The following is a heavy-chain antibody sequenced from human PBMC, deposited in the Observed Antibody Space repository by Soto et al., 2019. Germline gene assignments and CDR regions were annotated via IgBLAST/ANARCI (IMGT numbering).Heavy chain of an antibody. CDR3: ARVLRFLEWTRMDV. Sequence: PSATLSLTCPVSSDSISSSNGWSWVRQPPGKGLEWIGEIYHSGSTNYNPSLKSRVAISVDKSKNQFSLKLSSVTAADTAVYYCARVLRFLEWTRMDVWGQGTKVTVSS. V-gene: IGHV4-4*02. CDR1: SDSISSSNG. J-gene: IGHJ6*02. CDR2: IYHSGST. D-gene: IGHD3-3*01.